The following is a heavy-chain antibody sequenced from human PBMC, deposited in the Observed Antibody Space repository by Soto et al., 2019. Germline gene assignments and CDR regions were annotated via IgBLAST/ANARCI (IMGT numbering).Heavy chain of an antibody. CDR3: ARDNWNSH. V-gene: IGHV3-74*01. Sequence: PLGSLRISFAASGFTFSTYWMHWVRQAPGKGLLWVSRINSDGSSTNYADSVKGRFAILRDNAKNTLYLQMNSLRAEDTAVYYCARDNWNSHWGQGTLVTVSS. CDR1: GFTFSTYW. CDR2: INSDGSST. D-gene: IGHD1-20*01. J-gene: IGHJ4*02.